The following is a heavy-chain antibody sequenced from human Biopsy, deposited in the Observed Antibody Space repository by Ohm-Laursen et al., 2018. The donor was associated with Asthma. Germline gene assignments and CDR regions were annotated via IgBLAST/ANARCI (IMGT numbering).Heavy chain of an antibody. D-gene: IGHD3-10*01. CDR1: GYTFNSAG. J-gene: IGHJ6*02. V-gene: IGHV1-18*01. Sequence: ASVKVSCRPSGYTFNSAGITWVRQAPGQGLEWMGWISVYNGDTKVAQKLQDRVTMITDTSTSTAYMELRSLRSDDTAVYFCARAVDYSHYYGIDVWGQGTTVTVS. CDR2: ISVYNGDT. CDR3: ARAVDYSHYYGIDV.